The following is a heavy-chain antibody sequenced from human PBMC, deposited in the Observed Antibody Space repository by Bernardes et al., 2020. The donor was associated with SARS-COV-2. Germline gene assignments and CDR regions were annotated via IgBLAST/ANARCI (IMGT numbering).Heavy chain of an antibody. V-gene: IGHV4-59*08. Sequence: SETLSLTCTVSGGSISSYYWSWIRQPPGKGLEWIGYLYLSGSTNYNPSLKSRVTISVDTSKNQFSLKLSSVTAADTAVYYCARHVSGHKRWLQNDYWGQGTLVTVSS. D-gene: IGHD5-12*01. CDR2: LYLSGST. CDR1: GGSISSYY. J-gene: IGHJ4*02. CDR3: ARHVSGHKRWLQNDY.